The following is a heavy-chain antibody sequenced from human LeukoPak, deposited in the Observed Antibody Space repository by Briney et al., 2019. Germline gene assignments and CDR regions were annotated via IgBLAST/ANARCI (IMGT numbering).Heavy chain of an antibody. V-gene: IGHV3-7*05. Sequence: GGSLRLSCAASGFTFSTYWMSWVRQAPGKGLEWVANIKKDGSDKRYVDSVKGRFTISRDDAKNSLYLQMNSLRAEDTAVYYCARGYYYGSSGYYVGNDFDYWGQGTLVTVSS. CDR2: IKKDGSDK. CDR1: GFTFSTYW. D-gene: IGHD3-22*01. J-gene: IGHJ4*02. CDR3: ARGYYYGSSGYYVGNDFDY.